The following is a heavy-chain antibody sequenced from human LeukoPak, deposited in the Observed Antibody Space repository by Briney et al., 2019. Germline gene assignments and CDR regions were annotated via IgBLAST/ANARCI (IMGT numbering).Heavy chain of an antibody. CDR2: IKQDGSDK. D-gene: IGHD2-15*01. J-gene: IGHJ5*02. V-gene: IGHV3-7*01. Sequence: GGSLRLSCAASGFTFDDYGMSWVRQAPGKGLEWVAHIKQDGSDKYYADSVRGRFTVSRDNAKNSLYLQMNSQRAEDTAVYYCARSCSGGTCNFPKFEPWGQGTLVTVSS. CDR1: GFTFDDYG. CDR3: ARSCSGGTCNFPKFEP.